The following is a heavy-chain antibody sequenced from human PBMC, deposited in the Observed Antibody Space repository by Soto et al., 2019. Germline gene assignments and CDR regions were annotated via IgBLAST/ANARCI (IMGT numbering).Heavy chain of an antibody. J-gene: IGHJ5*02. CDR2: ISTNTGYT. CDR1: GYTFPTSG. CDR3: AGGAERGDNWFDQ. D-gene: IGHD3-10*01. Sequence: ASVKVSFKTSGYTFPTSGITLVRQAPGQGLEWMGWISTNTGYTYYAQKIQGRVTMTTDTSTSTVYMELGSLRSDDTAVYYCAGGAERGDNWFDQWGQGPLVTVSS. V-gene: IGHV1-18*01.